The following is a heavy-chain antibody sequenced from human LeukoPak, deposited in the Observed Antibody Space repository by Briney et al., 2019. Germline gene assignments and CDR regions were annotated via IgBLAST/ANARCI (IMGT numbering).Heavy chain of an antibody. D-gene: IGHD2-15*01. CDR3: ARTSPRAATFDY. CDR1: GGSISCYY. V-gene: IGHV4-4*07. Sequence: PSETLSLTCAVSGGSISCYYWSWIRQPAGKGLEWIGRIYTSGTTNYNPSLKSRVTMSVDTSKNQFSLNLNSVTAADTAVYYCARTSPRAATFDYWGQGTLVTVSS. J-gene: IGHJ4*02. CDR2: IYTSGTT.